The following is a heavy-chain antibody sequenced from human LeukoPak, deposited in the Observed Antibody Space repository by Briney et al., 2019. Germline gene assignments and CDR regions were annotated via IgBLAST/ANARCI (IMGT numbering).Heavy chain of an antibody. V-gene: IGHV5-51*01. Sequence: GESLKISCKGSGYSLTSYWIGWVRQMPGKGLEWMGIIYPGDSDTRYSPSFQGQVTISADKSISTAYLQWSSLKASDTAMYYCASGDSYDSSGISYWGQGTLVTVSS. CDR2: IYPGDSDT. CDR3: ASGDSYDSSGISY. J-gene: IGHJ4*02. D-gene: IGHD3-22*01. CDR1: GYSLTSYW.